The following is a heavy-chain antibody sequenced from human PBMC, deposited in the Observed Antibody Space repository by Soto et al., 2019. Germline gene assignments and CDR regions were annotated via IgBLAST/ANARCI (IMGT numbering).Heavy chain of an antibody. V-gene: IGHV3-23*01. CDR1: GFPFSSYV. CDR3: AKDSNKYSSSLRGRYFDY. J-gene: IGHJ4*02. CDR2: ISCGGSNT. D-gene: IGHD4-4*01. Sequence: EVQLLESGGGLVQRGGSLRLSCAASGFPFSSYVMAWVRQAPGKGLEWVSGISCGGSNTFYADSVKGRFTISRDNSKNTLLLQMNSLRAEDTAVYYCAKDSNKYSSSLRGRYFDYWGQGIGVTVSS.